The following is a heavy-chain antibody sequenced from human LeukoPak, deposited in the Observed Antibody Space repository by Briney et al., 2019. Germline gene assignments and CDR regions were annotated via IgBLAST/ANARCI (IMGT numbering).Heavy chain of an antibody. CDR1: GFSVSGTH. D-gene: IGHD5-12*01. CDR2: MYTGGTT. V-gene: IGHV3-53*01. Sequence: GGSLRLSCAASGFSVSGTHMSWVRQAPGKGLEWVSAMYTGGTTYYADSVTGRFTVSRDTSRNTLFLHMDSLRAEDTAVYYCAKDEVASGGGLASWGQGTLVIVSS. CDR3: AKDEVASGGGLAS. J-gene: IGHJ5*01.